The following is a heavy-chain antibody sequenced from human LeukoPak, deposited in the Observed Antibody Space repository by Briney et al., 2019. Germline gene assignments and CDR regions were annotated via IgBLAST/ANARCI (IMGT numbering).Heavy chain of an antibody. CDR3: ARNGGSGTYYDGSFDY. D-gene: IGHD1-26*01. V-gene: IGHV4-4*07. J-gene: IGHJ4*02. CDR1: GGSISSYY. Sequence: SETLSLTCTVSGGSISSYYWSWIRQSPGKGQEWIGRIYTSGSTNYNPSLKSRVTMSVDTSKNQFSLKLSSVTAADTAVYYCARNGGSGTYYDGSFDYWGQGTLITVSS. CDR2: IYTSGST.